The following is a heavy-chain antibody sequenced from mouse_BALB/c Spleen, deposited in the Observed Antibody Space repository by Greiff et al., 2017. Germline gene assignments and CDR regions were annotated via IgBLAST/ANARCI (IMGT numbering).Heavy chain of an antibody. Sequence: QVQLQQSGPGLVAPSQSLSITCTVSGFSLTGYGVNWVRQPPGKGLEWLGMIWGDGSTDYNSALKSRLSISKDNSKSHVFLKMNSLQTDDTARYYCAREIFLLRYFDVWGAGTTVTVSS. D-gene: IGHD1-1*01. CDR1: GFSLTGYG. J-gene: IGHJ1*01. CDR3: AREIFLLRYFDV. V-gene: IGHV2-6-7*01. CDR2: IWGDGST.